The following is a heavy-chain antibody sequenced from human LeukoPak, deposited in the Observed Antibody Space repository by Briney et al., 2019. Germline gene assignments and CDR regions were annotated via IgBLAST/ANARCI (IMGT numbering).Heavy chain of an antibody. V-gene: IGHV4-39*07. D-gene: IGHD1-26*01. Sequence: SETLSLTCTLPGGSISSSSYYWGWIRQPPGKGLEWIGSIYYSGSTYYNPSLKSRVTISVDTSKNQFSLKLSSVTAADTAVYYCARGYGSSPFDYWGQGTLVTVSS. CDR3: ARGYGSSPFDY. J-gene: IGHJ4*02. CDR2: IYYSGST. CDR1: GGSISSSSYY.